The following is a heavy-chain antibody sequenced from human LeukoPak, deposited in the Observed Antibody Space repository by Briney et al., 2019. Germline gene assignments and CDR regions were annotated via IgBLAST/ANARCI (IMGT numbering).Heavy chain of an antibody. D-gene: IGHD3-10*01. CDR3: ARGPKKIRITMVRGATDAFDI. J-gene: IGHJ3*02. Sequence: SVTLSLTYAVYGGSFSGYYWSWIRQPPGKGLEWTGEINHSGSTNYNPSLKSRVTISVDTSKNQFSLKLSAVTAADTAVYYCARGPKKIRITMVRGATDAFDIWGQGTMVTVSS. CDR1: GGSFSGYY. V-gene: IGHV4-34*01. CDR2: INHSGST.